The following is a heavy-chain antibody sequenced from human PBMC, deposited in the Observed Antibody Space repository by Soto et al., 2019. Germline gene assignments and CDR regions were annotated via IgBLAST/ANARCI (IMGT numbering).Heavy chain of an antibody. CDR2: ISYDGSNK. Sequence: PGGSLRLSCAASGFTFSNYWMSWVRQAPGKGLEWVAVISYDGSNKYYADSVKGRFTISRDNSKNTLYLQMNSLRAEDTAVYYCSSSIPIVGNSVMAVWGQGTTVTVSS. J-gene: IGHJ6*02. CDR1: GFTFSNYW. D-gene: IGHD1-26*01. V-gene: IGHV3-30-3*01. CDR3: SSSIPIVGNSVMAV.